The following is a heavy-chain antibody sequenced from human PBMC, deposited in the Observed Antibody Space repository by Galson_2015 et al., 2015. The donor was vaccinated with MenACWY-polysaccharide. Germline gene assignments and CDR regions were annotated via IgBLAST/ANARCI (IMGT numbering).Heavy chain of an antibody. CDR1: GFTFSSYW. Sequence: SMRLSCAASGFTFSSYWMHWVRQAPGKGLVWVSRIKSDGSGTTYADSMRGRFTISRDNAQNTLYLQMNSLRAEDTAVYYRARAGIVGSYDKFDTWGQGTMVTVSS. CDR3: ARAGIVGSYDKFDT. V-gene: IGHV3-74*03. D-gene: IGHD1-26*01. CDR2: IKSDGSGT. J-gene: IGHJ3*02.